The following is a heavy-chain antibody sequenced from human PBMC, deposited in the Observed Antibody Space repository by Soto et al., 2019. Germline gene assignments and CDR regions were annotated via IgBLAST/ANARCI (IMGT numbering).Heavy chain of an antibody. D-gene: IGHD3-16*01. CDR3: AKDRVESGLGEIDE. J-gene: IGHJ4*02. Sequence: GRSLRLSCEASVFRFSKNCMHWVRAAQGKGLEWVAIISYDGSKKYYADSVKGRFTISRDNSKNTLYLQMNSLRVEDTAVFDCAKDRVESGLGEIDELGQGTLVTVSS. CDR1: VFRFSKNC. CDR2: ISYDGSKK. V-gene: IGHV3-30*18.